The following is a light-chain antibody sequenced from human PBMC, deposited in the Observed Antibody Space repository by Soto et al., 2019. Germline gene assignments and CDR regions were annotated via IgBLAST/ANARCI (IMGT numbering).Light chain of an antibody. CDR2: RSS. CDR1: QSFSSSY. J-gene: IGKJ1*01. Sequence: EIVLTQSPGTLSLSPGERATLSCRARQSFSSSYLASYQQKPGQAPRLLIYRSSRRTTGIPDRFSGSDSRTDFMLGISKVEPENFAVYCCQQYGSSPWTFGQGTKVEIK. CDR3: QQYGSSPWT. V-gene: IGKV3-20*01.